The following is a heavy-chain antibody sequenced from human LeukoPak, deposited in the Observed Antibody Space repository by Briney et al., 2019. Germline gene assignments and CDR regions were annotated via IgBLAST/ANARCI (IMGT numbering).Heavy chain of an antibody. J-gene: IGHJ4*02. V-gene: IGHV4-31*03. Sequence: SETLSLTCTVSGGSISSGGYYWSWIRQHPGKGLEWIGYIYYSGSTYYNPSPKSRVTISVDTSKNQFSLKLSSVTAADTAVYYCARDVRVATTQYFDYWGQGTLVTVSS. CDR3: ARDVRVATTQYFDY. CDR2: IYYSGST. D-gene: IGHD5-12*01. CDR1: GGSISSGGYY.